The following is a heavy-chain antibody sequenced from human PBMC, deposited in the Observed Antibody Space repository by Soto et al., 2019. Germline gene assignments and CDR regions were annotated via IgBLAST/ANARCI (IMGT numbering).Heavy chain of an antibody. CDR2: IYYSGST. V-gene: IGHV4-31*03. J-gene: IGHJ4*02. D-gene: IGHD3-3*01. CDR3: ARAEWLFPSSSFDY. CDR1: GGSISSGGYY. Sequence: SETLSLTCTVSGGSISSGGYYWSWIRQHPGKGLEWIGYIYYSGSTYYNPSLKSRVTISVDTSKNQFSLKLSSVTAADTAVYYCARAEWLFPSSSFDYWGQGTLVTVSS.